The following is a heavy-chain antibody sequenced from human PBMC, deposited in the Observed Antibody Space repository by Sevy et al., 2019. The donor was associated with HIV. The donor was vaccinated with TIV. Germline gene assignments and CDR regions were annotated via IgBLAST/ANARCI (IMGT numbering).Heavy chain of an antibody. V-gene: IGHV4-59*01. CDR1: GGSISSYY. D-gene: IGHD4-17*01. Sequence: SETLSLTCTVSGGSISSYYWSWIRQPPGKGLEWIGYIYYSGSSNYNPSLKSRVTISVNTSKNQFSLKLSSVTAADTAVYYCASGPPYGPFDYWGQGTLVTVSS. CDR3: ASGPPYGPFDY. CDR2: IYYSGSS. J-gene: IGHJ4*02.